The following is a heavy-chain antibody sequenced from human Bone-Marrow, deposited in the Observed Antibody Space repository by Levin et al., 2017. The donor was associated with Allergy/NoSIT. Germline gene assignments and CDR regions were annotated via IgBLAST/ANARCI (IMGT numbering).Heavy chain of an antibody. V-gene: IGHV3-23*01. CDR3: AKAMSDWFLFDY. D-gene: IGHD3-9*01. Sequence: TGGSLRLSCAASGFTFSGYAMSWVRQAPGKGLEWVSAIRGSGGSTFYADSVKGRFTISRDNSKNTLYLQLNSLRAEDTAVYYCAKAMSDWFLFDYWGQGTLVTVSS. CDR2: IRGSGGST. CDR1: GFTFSGYA. J-gene: IGHJ4*02.